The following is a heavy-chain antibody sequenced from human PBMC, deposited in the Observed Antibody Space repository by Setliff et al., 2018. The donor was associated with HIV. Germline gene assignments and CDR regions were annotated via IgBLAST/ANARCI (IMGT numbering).Heavy chain of an antibody. CDR1: GVSISNYY. J-gene: IGHJ4*02. Sequence: SETLSLTCTVSGVSISNYYWSWIRQPPGKGLEWIRYMYYSGNTNYNPSLKSRVTISVDTSKNQFSLKLNSVTAADTAVYYCARDQSDWFYWGQGTLVTVSS. V-gene: IGHV4-59*01. CDR3: ARDQSDWFY. CDR2: MYYSGNT. D-gene: IGHD3-3*01.